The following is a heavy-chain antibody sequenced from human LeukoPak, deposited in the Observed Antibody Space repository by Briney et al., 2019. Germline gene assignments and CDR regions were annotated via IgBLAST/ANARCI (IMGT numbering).Heavy chain of an antibody. CDR3: AAQDVNWFDP. Sequence: PSETLSLTCSVSGGSISRSDYYWSWIRQPPGKGLEWIGYIYYSGSTYYNPSLKGRVTISVDTSKNQFSLKLSSVTAADTAVYYCAAQDVNWFDPWGQGTLVTVSS. V-gene: IGHV4-30-4*01. CDR1: GGSISRSDYY. CDR2: IYYSGST. J-gene: IGHJ5*02. D-gene: IGHD2-15*01.